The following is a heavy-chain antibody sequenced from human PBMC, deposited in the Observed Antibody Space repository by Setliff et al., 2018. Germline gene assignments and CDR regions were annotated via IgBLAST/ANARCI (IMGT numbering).Heavy chain of an antibody. CDR3: VRDRYGRNSDGSGVYNWFDS. CDR1: GGSISSGNYY. J-gene: IGHJ5*01. Sequence: PSETLSLTCTVSGGSISSGNYYWSWIRQSAGEKPTWIGHVYSTGSTNYNPSFESRVSISVDKSNNQFSLKMTPVTAADTAMYYCVRDRYGRNSDGSGVYNWFDSWGQGILVTVSS. D-gene: IGHD2-15*01. V-gene: IGHV4-61*09. CDR2: VYSTGST.